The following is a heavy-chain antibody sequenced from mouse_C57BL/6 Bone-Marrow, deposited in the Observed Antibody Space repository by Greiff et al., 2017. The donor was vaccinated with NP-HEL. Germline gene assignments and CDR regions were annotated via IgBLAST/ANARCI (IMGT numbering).Heavy chain of an antibody. CDR2: ISSKSNNYAT. Sequence: EVQLVESGGGLVQPKGSLKLSCAASGFSFNTYAMNWVRQAPGKGLEWVARISSKSNNYATYYAVSVKDRFTIYRDYSDSMLYLQMTNVKAADTAVYYGVANRSAYWGQGTLVTVSA. CDR3: VANRSAY. V-gene: IGHV10-1*01. J-gene: IGHJ3*01. CDR1: GFSFNTYA.